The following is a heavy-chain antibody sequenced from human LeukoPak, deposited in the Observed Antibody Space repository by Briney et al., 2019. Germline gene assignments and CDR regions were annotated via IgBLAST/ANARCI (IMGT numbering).Heavy chain of an antibody. CDR2: IWYDGSNK. Sequence: GGSLRLSCAASGFTFSSYGMHWVRQAPGKGLEWVAVIWYDGSNKYYADSVKGRFTISRDNSKNTLYLQMNSLRAEDTAVYYCAREESSSWFFDYWGQGTLVTVSS. J-gene: IGHJ4*02. D-gene: IGHD6-13*01. V-gene: IGHV3-33*01. CDR1: GFTFSSYG. CDR3: AREESSSWFFDY.